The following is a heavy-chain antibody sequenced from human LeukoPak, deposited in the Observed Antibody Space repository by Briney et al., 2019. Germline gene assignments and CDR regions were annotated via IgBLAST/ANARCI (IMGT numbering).Heavy chain of an antibody. V-gene: IGHV4-59*12. D-gene: IGHD5-12*01. CDR2: IYYSGST. CDR1: GGSISSYY. CDR3: ASGRGYSGYGHIGAFDI. J-gene: IGHJ3*02. Sequence: SETLSLTCTVSGGSISSYYWSWIRQPPGKGLEWIGYIYYSGSTNYNPSLKSRVTISVDTSKNQFSLKLSSVTAADTAVYYCASGRGYSGYGHIGAFDIWGQGTMVTVSS.